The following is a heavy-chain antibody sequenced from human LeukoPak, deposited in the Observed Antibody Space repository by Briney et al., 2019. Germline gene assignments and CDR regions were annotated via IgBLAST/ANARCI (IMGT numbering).Heavy chain of an antibody. J-gene: IGHJ4*02. D-gene: IGHD3-16*01. CDR3: ARGWGYFDY. V-gene: IGHV4-59*01. CDR2: IYYTGST. CDR1: GGSISNYY. Sequence: SETLSLTCTVSGGSISNYYWSWIRQPPGKGLEWIGYIYYTGSTNYNPSLKSRVTISVDASKNQFSLKLSSVTAADTAVYYCARGWGYFDYWGQGTLVTVSS.